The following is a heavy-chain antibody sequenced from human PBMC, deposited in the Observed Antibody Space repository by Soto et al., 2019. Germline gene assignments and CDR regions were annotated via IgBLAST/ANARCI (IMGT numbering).Heavy chain of an antibody. V-gene: IGHV5-10-1*01. CDR1: GYSFTIYW. D-gene: IGHD5-12*01. CDR2: IDPSDSYT. J-gene: IGHJ6*02. CDR3: ARHLDGYNHYYYYGMDV. Sequence: GESLKISCKVSGYSFTIYWISWVRQMPGKGLEWMGRIDPSDSYTNYSPSFQGHVTISADKSISTAYLQWSSLKASDTAMYYCARHLDGYNHYYYYGMDVWGQGTTVTVSS.